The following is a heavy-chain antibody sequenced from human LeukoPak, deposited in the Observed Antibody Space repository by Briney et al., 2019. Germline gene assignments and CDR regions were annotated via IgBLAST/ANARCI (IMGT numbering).Heavy chain of an antibody. CDR2: INPSAGST. V-gene: IGHV1-46*03. CDR1: GYTLINYY. CDR3: ARTHSWGDKGYFDF. J-gene: IGHJ4*02. D-gene: IGHD7-27*01. Sequence: ASVKVSCKASGYTLINYYMQWVRQAPGQGLEWMGIINPSAGSTSYAQKFQGRVSMTRDASTSTVYMQLSSLRSEDTAIYYCARTHSWGDKGYFDFWGQGTLATVSS.